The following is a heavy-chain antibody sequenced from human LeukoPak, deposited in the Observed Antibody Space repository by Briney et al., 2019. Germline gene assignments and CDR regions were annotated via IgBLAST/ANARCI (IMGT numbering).Heavy chain of an antibody. CDR3: ATKRGYNYGLDY. V-gene: IGHV3-74*01. CDR2: VNTDGSTT. CDR1: GFTFSSYW. J-gene: IGHJ4*02. D-gene: IGHD5-18*01. Sequence: PGGPLRLSCAASGFTFSSYWMHWVRQAPGKGLVWVSRVNTDGSTTFYADSVKGRFTISRDNSKNTVYLQMNSLRAEDTAVYYCATKRGYNYGLDYWGQGTLVTVSS.